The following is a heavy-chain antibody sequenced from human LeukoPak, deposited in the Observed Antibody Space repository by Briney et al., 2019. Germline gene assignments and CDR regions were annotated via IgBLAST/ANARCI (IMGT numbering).Heavy chain of an antibody. J-gene: IGHJ4*02. CDR1: GGSTSSDC. V-gene: IGHV4-59*08. CDR3: ARLGYSSSHLDY. Sequence: SETLSLTCTISGGSTSSDCWSWIRQPPGKGLEWIGYIYYSGSTNYNPSLKSRVTISVDTSKNQFSLKLSSVTAADTAVYYCARLGYSSSHLDYWGQGTLVTVSS. D-gene: IGHD6-13*01. CDR2: IYYSGST.